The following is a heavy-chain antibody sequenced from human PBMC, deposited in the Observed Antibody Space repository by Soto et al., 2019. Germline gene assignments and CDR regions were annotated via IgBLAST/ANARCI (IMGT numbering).Heavy chain of an antibody. V-gene: IGHV1-69*12. CDR3: ARLAVNGEIFWYFDV. CDR2: IDPIFGTT. CDR1: GGSFSNYA. J-gene: IGHJ2*01. D-gene: IGHD6-19*01. Sequence: QVQLVQSGAEVKKPGSSVKVSCKASGGSFSNYAISWVRHVPGQGLEWMGGIDPIFGTTHYAQKFQGRVTITADESTATAYMELSSLRSEDTAVYFCARLAVNGEIFWYFDVWGRGTLVTVSS.